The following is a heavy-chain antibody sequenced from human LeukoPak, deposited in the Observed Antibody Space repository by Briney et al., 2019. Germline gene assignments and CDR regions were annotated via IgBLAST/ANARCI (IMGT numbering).Heavy chain of an antibody. CDR1: GYTFTGYY. CDR2: INPNSGGT. V-gene: IGHV1-2*06. J-gene: IGHJ6*03. D-gene: IGHD2-15*01. Sequence: ASVKVSCKASGYTFTGYYMHWVRPAPGQGLEWVGRINPNSGGTSYAQKFQDRVTMTRDTSIRTAYMELSTLTSDDTAVYYCARDPCSGGTCYYYMDVWGKGTTVTVSS. CDR3: ARDPCSGGTCYYYMDV.